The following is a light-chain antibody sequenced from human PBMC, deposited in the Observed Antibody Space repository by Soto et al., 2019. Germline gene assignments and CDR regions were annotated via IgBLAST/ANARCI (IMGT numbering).Light chain of an antibody. CDR1: SSDVGRYNY. CDR3: ASYTSSNTYF. CDR2: EVT. J-gene: IGLJ1*01. V-gene: IGLV2-14*01. Sequence: QSALTQPASVSASPGQSITISCTGTSSDVGRYNYVSWYQQQPGKAPKLMIFEVTNRPSGVSDRFSGSKSGNTASLSISGLQAEDEADYYCASYTSSNTYFFGSGTKLTVL.